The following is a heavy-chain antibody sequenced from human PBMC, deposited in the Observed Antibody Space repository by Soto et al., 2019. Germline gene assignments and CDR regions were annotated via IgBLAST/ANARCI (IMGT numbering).Heavy chain of an antibody. V-gene: IGHV3-23*01. CDR3: AKHRGLSSSWYYFDY. CDR1: GFTFGGYA. Sequence: GGSLRLSCATSGFTFGGYAMTWVRQAPGKGLEWVSTISASGGNTYYADSVKGRFTISRDISRHILYQQMNSLRAEDTALYYCAKHRGLSSSWYYFDYWGQGTLVTVSS. CDR2: ISASGGNT. D-gene: IGHD6-13*01. J-gene: IGHJ4*02.